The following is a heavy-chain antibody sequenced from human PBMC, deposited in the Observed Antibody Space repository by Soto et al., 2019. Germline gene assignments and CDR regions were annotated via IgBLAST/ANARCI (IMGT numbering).Heavy chain of an antibody. CDR3: ARVGATTQLDFDY. V-gene: IGHV1-69*13. Sequence: SVKVSCKASGGTFSSYAISWVRQAPGQGLEWMGGIIPIFGTANYAQKFQGRVTITADESTSTAYMELSSLRSEDTAVYYCARVGATTQLDFDYWGQGTLVIVSS. D-gene: IGHD1-26*01. J-gene: IGHJ4*02. CDR2: IIPIFGTA. CDR1: GGTFSSYA.